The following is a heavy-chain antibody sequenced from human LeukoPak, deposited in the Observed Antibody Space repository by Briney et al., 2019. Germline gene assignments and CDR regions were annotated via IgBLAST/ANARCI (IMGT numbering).Heavy chain of an antibody. D-gene: IGHD3-10*01. V-gene: IGHV4-4*07. CDR3: ARDPNYYGSGSYYRVGGNWFDP. Sequence: ASETLSLTCTVSGGSISSCYWSWIRQPAGKGLEWIGRIYTSGSTNYNPSLKSRVTMSVDTSKNQFSLKLSSVTAADTAVYYCARDPNYYGSGSYYRVGGNWFDPWGQGTLVTVSS. J-gene: IGHJ5*02. CDR1: GGSISSCY. CDR2: IYTSGST.